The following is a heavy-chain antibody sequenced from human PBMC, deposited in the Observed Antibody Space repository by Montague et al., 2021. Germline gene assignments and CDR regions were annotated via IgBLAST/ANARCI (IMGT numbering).Heavy chain of an antibody. D-gene: IGHD3-16*01. CDR2: INTSGSTI. Sequence: FRSLSCAASGFTFSDYYMRWIRQAPGKGLEWVSYINTSGSTIYYADSVKGRFTISRDNAKNSLYLQMNSLRAEDTAVYYCAGIRKGADYWGQGTLVTVSS. CDR1: GFTFSDYY. J-gene: IGHJ4*02. CDR3: AGIRKGADY. V-gene: IGHV3-11*01.